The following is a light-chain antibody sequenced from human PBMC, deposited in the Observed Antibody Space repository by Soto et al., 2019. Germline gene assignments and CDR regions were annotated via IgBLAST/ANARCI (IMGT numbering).Light chain of an antibody. V-gene: IGLV3-1*01. CDR1: KLGDKY. J-gene: IGLJ2*01. CDR3: QAWDSSTVV. CDR2: QDS. Sequence: SYELTQPPSVSVSPGQTASITCSGDKLGDKYACWYQQQPGQSPVLVIYQDSKRPSGIPERFSGSTSGNTATLTISGTQAMDEADYYCQAWDSSTVVFGGGTKLTVL.